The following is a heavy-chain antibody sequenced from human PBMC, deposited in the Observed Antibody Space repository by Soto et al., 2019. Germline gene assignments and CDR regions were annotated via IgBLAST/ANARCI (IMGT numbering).Heavy chain of an antibody. D-gene: IGHD4-17*01. V-gene: IGHV4-61*01. J-gene: IGHJ4*02. CDR1: GVSVNRGSFY. CDR2: VPYSGTT. Sequence: QVLLQESGPGLVKPSETLSLTCTVSGVSVNRGSFYWTWIRQPPGKGLEWIGFVPYSGTTKYNASLKSRVTISVDTSRSQISLKVSSVSAADTAVYYCARGATVTHSDYWGQGTLVTVSS. CDR3: ARGATVTHSDY.